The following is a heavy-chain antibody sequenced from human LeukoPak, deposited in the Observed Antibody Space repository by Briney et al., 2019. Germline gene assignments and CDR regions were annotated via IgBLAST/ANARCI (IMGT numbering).Heavy chain of an antibody. D-gene: IGHD3-3*01. CDR1: GGSFSGYY. CDR2: IYYGGNT. Sequence: SETLSLTCAVYGGSFSGYYWSWIRQPPGKGLEWIGSIYYGGNTYYTPSLKSRVTISVDTSKNQFSLRLSSVTAADTAVYYCARLFGSTGFFFDYWGQGTLVTVSS. CDR3: ARLFGSTGFFFDY. V-gene: IGHV4-34*01. J-gene: IGHJ4*02.